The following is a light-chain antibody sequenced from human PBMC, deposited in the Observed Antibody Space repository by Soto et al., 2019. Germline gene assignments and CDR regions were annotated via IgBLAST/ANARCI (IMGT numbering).Light chain of an antibody. CDR3: SSFTTSSTWV. CDR1: SSDVGNCNC. Sequence: QSALTQPASVSGSPGQSITISCTGASSDVGNCNCVSWYQQHPGKAPKLMIYEVSNRPSGVSDRFSGSKAGNTASLTVSGLQAEDEADYYCSSFTTSSTWVFGGGTNLTVL. CDR2: EVS. J-gene: IGLJ3*02. V-gene: IGLV2-14*01.